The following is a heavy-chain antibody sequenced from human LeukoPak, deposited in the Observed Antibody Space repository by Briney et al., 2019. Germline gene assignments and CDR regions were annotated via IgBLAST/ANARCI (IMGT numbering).Heavy chain of an antibody. CDR3: ARGFGDGYRPGYYYYGMDV. CDR2: MNPNSGNT. V-gene: IGHV1-8*01. J-gene: IGHJ6*02. Sequence: ASVKVSCKASGYTFTSYDINWVRQATGQGLEWMGWMNPNSGNTGYAQKFQGRVTMTRNTSISTAYMELSSLRSEDTAVYYCARGFGDGYRPGYYYYGMDVWGQGTTVTVSS. CDR1: GYTFTSYD. D-gene: IGHD5-24*01.